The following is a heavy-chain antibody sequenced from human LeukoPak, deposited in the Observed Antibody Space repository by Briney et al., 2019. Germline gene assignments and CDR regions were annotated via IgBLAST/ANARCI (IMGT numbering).Heavy chain of an antibody. CDR1: GFTFSSYE. Sequence: GGSLRLSCAASGFTFSSYEMDWVRRAPGKGLEWVPYIGSSGGSRYYADSVKGRFTSSRDNAKNSLYLQMNSLRVEDTAVYYCAREDGDGFDIWGQGTMVSVSS. V-gene: IGHV3-48*03. J-gene: IGHJ3*02. CDR2: IGSSGGSR. CDR3: AREDGDGFDI. D-gene: IGHD5-24*01.